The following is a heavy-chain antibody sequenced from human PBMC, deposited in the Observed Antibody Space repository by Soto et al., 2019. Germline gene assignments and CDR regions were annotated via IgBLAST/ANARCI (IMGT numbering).Heavy chain of an antibody. CDR2: INHSGST. V-gene: IGHV4-34*01. CDR3: XXXXXXXXXIAVAGLMDV. CDR1: GGSFSGYY. J-gene: IGHJ6*02. Sequence: QVQLQQWGAGLLKPSETLSLTCAVYGGSFSGYYWSWIRQPPGKGLEWIGEINHSGSTNYNPSLXXXXXXXXXXXXXXXXXXXXXXXXXXXXXXXXXXXXXXXXXIAVAGLMDVXGQGTTVTVS.